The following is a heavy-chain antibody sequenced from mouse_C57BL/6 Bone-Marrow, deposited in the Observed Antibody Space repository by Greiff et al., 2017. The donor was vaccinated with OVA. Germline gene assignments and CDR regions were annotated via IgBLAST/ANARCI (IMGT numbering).Heavy chain of an antibody. V-gene: IGHV1-59*01. Sequence: VQLQQPGAELVRPGTSVKLSCKASGYTFTSYWMHWVKQRPGQGLEWIGVIDPSDSYTNYNQKFKGKATLTVDTSSSTAYMQLSSLTSEDSAVYYWARWGGYWGQGTTLTVSS. CDR1: GYTFTSYW. J-gene: IGHJ2*01. CDR3: ARWGGY. CDR2: IDPSDSYT.